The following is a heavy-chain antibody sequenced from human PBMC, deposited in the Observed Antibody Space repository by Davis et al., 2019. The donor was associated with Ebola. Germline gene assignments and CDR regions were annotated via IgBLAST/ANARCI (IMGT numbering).Heavy chain of an antibody. CDR2: ISSSGSTI. Sequence: GESLKISCAASGFTFSSYSMNWVRQAPGKGLEWVSSISSSGSTIYYADSVKGRFTISRDNAKNSLYLQMNSLRAEDTAVYYCARDGGSYFDYWGQGTLVTVSS. V-gene: IGHV3-48*04. J-gene: IGHJ4*02. CDR3: ARDGGSYFDY. D-gene: IGHD3-16*01. CDR1: GFTFSSYS.